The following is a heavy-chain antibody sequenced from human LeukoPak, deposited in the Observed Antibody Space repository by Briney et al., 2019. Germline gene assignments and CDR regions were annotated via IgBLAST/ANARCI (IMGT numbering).Heavy chain of an antibody. CDR2: INPNSGGT. D-gene: IGHD6-13*01. Sequence: GASVKVSCKASGYTFTGYYMHWVRQAPGQGLEWMGWINPNSGGTNYAQKFQGRVTMTRDTSISTAYMELSRLRSDDTAVYYCARVPVGSSWYYFDYWGQGTPVTVSS. J-gene: IGHJ4*02. CDR3: ARVPVGSSWYYFDY. CDR1: GYTFTGYY. V-gene: IGHV1-2*02.